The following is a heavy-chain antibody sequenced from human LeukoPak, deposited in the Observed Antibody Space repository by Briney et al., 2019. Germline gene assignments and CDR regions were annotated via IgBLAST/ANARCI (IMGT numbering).Heavy chain of an antibody. CDR3: ARVNRFFFFKQKTAYEM. V-gene: IGHV1-2*02. CDR2: IDPHSGGK. D-gene: IGHD3-3*01. J-gene: IGHJ3*01. Sequence: ASVKVACKAYGYHYRNYYIHWVRHAPGQGLDWMGWIDPHSGGKGYAPKFQGRVAMSSDMSINTAYMELRSLTSDDTATFYCARVNRFFFFKQKTAYEMWGQGTRVIVSS. CDR1: GYHYRNYY.